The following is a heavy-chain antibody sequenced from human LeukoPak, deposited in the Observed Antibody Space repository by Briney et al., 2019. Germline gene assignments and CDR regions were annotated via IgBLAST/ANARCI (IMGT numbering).Heavy chain of an antibody. Sequence: PGGSLRLSCAASGFTFSSYEMIWVRQAPGKGLEWVSYISGSDNTIYYADSVKGRFTISRDNTKNSLYMQMNSLRAEDTAVYYCVSAYGGLLDYWGQGTLVTVSS. V-gene: IGHV3-48*03. CDR1: GFTFSSYE. CDR3: VSAYGGLLDY. D-gene: IGHD3-16*01. CDR2: ISGSDNTI. J-gene: IGHJ4*02.